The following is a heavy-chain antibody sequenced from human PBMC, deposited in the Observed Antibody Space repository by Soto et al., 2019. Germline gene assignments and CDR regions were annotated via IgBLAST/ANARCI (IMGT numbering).Heavy chain of an antibody. CDR3: ARGGGVGVAGSAAFDM. D-gene: IGHD3-3*01. CDR1: GYPVTAYY. Sequence: QLHLVQSGAVVKKPGASVTVSCSASGYPVTAYYMHWVRQAPGRGLEWMGGINPATGAAKYTQTFQGRATMTRDTSTSPVFMELSGLTSEDPAVFYCARGGGVGVAGSAAFDMWGQGTLVTVSS. CDR2: INPATGAA. J-gene: IGHJ3*02. V-gene: IGHV1-2*02.